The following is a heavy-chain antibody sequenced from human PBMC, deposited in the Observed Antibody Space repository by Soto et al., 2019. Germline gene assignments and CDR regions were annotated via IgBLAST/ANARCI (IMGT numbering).Heavy chain of an antibody. J-gene: IGHJ4*02. CDR3: ATRSPAFDY. V-gene: IGHV1-18*01. CDR1: GYTFTSYG. Sequence: QVQLVQSGPEVKKPGASVKVSCKTSGYTFTSYGISWVRQAPGQGLEWMGWISTYKGNTNYAQKFQGRVTMTTDTSTSTGYMELRSLRSDDTAVYCCATRSPAFDYWGQGTLVTVSS. CDR2: ISTYKGNT.